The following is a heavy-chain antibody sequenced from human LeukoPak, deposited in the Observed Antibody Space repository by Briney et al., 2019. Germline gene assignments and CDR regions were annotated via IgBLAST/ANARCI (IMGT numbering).Heavy chain of an antibody. CDR1: GYTFTGYY. CDR3: ARDLAMYSPDLDY. J-gene: IGHJ4*02. CDR2: INPNSGGT. V-gene: IGHV1-2*02. D-gene: IGHD1-26*01. Sequence: GASVKVSCKASGYTFTGYYMHWVRQAPGQGLEWMGWINPNSGGTNYAQKFQGRVTMTRDTSISTAYMELNRLTSDDTAVFYCARDLAMYSPDLDYWGQGTLVTVSS.